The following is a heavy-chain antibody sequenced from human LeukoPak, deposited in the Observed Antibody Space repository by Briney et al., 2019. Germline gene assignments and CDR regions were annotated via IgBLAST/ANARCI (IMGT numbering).Heavy chain of an antibody. D-gene: IGHD4-17*01. CDR3: ARHTVTIPFDP. CDR2: VYHTGRT. J-gene: IGHJ5*02. V-gene: IGHV4-38-2*01. CDR1: GFTFSDYY. Sequence: GSLRLSCAASGFTFSDYYMSWIRQPPGKGLEWIASVYHTGRTYYSPSLKSRLTISVDTSKNQFSLNLSSVTAADTAVYYCARHTVTIPFDPWGQGTLVTVSS.